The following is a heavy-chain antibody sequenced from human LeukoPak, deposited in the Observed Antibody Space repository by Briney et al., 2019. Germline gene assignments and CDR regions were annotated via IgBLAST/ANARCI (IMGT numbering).Heavy chain of an antibody. D-gene: IGHD3-22*01. CDR3: ARCPADSGYYSS. V-gene: IGHV1-8*01. Sequence: ASVKVSCKASGYTFTSYDINWVRQATGQGLEWMGWMNTNSGNTGYAQKFQGRVTMTRNTSISTAYMELSSLRSEDTAVYYCARCPADSGYYSSWGQGTLVTVSS. CDR1: GYTFTSYD. J-gene: IGHJ4*02. CDR2: MNTNSGNT.